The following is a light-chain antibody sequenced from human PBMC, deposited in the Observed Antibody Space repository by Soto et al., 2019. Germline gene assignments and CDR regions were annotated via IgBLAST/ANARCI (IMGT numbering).Light chain of an antibody. V-gene: IGKV3-20*01. CDR2: GAS. Sequence: EIALTQSPGTLSLSPEERATLSCRASQSVSSSYLAWYQQKPGQAPRLLIYGASSRATGIPDRFSGSGSGTDFTLTISRLEREDFAVYYCQQYGSSPRTFGQGTKLEIK. CDR1: QSVSSSY. CDR3: QQYGSSPRT. J-gene: IGKJ2*01.